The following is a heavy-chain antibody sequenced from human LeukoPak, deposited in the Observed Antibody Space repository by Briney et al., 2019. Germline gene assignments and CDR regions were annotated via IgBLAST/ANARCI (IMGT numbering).Heavy chain of an antibody. J-gene: IGHJ3*02. CDR2: INPNSGGT. CDR3: ARDGRTYGSPRAFDI. Sequence: ASVKVSCKASGYTFTGYYMHWVRQAPGQGLEWMGWINPNSGGTNYAQKFQGRVTMTRDTSISTAYMELSRLRSEDTAVYYCARDGRTYGSPRAFDIWGQGTMVTVSS. D-gene: IGHD2-8*01. CDR1: GYTFTGYY. V-gene: IGHV1-2*02.